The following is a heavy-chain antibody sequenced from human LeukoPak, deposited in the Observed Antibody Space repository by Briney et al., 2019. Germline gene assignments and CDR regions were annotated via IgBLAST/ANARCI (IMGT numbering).Heavy chain of an antibody. CDR3: AKDGSWGDYYFYFYMDV. Sequence: GGSLRLSCAASGFTFSSYGMHWVRQAPGKGLEWLSGISGSGYYTYYADSVKGRFTISRDNSKNTVYIQMNSLRAEDTAVYYCAKDGSWGDYYFYFYMDVWGKGTTVTVSS. V-gene: IGHV3-23*01. J-gene: IGHJ6*03. D-gene: IGHD3-16*01. CDR1: GFTFSSYG. CDR2: ISGSGYYT.